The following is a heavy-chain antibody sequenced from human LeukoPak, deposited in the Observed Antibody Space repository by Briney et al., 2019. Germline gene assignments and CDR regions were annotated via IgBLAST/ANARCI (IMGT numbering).Heavy chain of an antibody. J-gene: IGHJ4*02. CDR2: ISGSGGST. Sequence: QTGGSLGLSCAASGFTFSSYAMSWVRQAPGKGLEWVSAISGSGGSTYYADSVKGRFTISRDNSKNTLYLQMNSLRAEDTAVYYCAKDRYSSGWRAFDYWAREPWSPSPQ. D-gene: IGHD6-19*01. CDR3: AKDRYSSGWRAFDY. V-gene: IGHV3-23*01. CDR1: GFTFSSYA.